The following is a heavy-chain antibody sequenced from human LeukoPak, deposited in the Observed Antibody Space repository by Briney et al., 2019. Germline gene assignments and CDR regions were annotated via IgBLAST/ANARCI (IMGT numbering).Heavy chain of an antibody. V-gene: IGHV3-33*01. CDR2: IWYDGSNK. J-gene: IGHJ4*02. CDR3: AREPPRYYFDY. CDR1: GFTFSSYG. Sequence: PGGSLRLSCAASGFTFSSYGMHWVRQAPGKGLEWVAVIWYDGSNKYYADSVKGRFTISRDNSKNTLYLQMNSLRAEDTAVYYCAREPPRYYFDYWGQGTLVTVSP.